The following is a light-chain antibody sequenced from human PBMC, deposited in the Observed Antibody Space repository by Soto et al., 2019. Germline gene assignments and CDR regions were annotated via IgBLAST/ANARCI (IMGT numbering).Light chain of an antibody. CDR1: SSDVGGYNY. CDR3: SSYTSSSTLGGV. J-gene: IGLJ1*01. CDR2: DVS. V-gene: IGLV2-14*01. Sequence: QSALTQPASVSGSPGQSITISCTGTSSDVGGYNYVSWYQQHQGKAPKLMIYDVSNRPSGVSNRFSGSKSGNTASLTISGLQAEDEADYYCSSYTSSSTLGGVFGTGTKVTVL.